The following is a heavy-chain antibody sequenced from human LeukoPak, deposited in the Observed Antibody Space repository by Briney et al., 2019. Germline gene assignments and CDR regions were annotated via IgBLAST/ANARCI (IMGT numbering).Heavy chain of an antibody. CDR3: ARLGTGYSDY. CDR2: ISSSSSYI. D-gene: IGHD3-9*01. J-gene: IGHJ4*02. Sequence: GGSLRLSCAASGFTFSSYSMNWVRQAPGKGLEWVSSISSSSSYIYYADSVKGRFTISRDNSKNSLYMQMNSLRAEDTAVYYCARLGTGYSDYWGQGTLVTVSS. CDR1: GFTFSSYS. V-gene: IGHV3-21*01.